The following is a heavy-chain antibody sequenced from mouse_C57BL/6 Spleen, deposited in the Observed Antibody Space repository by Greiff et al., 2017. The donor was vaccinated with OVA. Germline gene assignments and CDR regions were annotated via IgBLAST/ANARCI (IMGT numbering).Heavy chain of an antibody. J-gene: IGHJ3*01. V-gene: IGHV1-72*01. CDR2: IVPSSGST. CDR3: ASDYGSSQFAY. Sequence: VQLQQPGAELVKPGASVKLSCKASGYTFTSYWMHWVKQRPGRGLEWIGRIVPSSGSTKYNEKFKSKATLTVDKPSSTAYMQLSSWTSEDAAVYYWASDYGSSQFAYWGQGTLVTVSA. CDR1: GYTFTSYW. D-gene: IGHD1-1*01.